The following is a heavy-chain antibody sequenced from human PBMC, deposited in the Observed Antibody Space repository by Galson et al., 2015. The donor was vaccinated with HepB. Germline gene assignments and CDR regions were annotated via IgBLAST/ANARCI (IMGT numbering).Heavy chain of an antibody. D-gene: IGHD5-12*01. V-gene: IGHV1-18*04. J-gene: IGHJ4*02. CDR2: ISAYNGNT. CDR1: GYTFTSYG. Sequence: SVKVSCKASGYTFTSYGISWVRQAPGQGLEWMGWISAYNGNTNYAQKLQGRVTMSTDTSTSTAYMELRSLRSDDTAVYYCARDLDFGRLYSGYDRGGGPFDYWGQGTLVTVSS. CDR3: ARDLDFGRLYSGYDRGGGPFDY.